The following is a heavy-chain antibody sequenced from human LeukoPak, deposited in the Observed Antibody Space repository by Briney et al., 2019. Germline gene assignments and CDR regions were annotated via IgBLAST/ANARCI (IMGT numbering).Heavy chain of an antibody. D-gene: IGHD2-15*01. CDR3: ARDPFPSYCSGGSCYSAF. V-gene: IGHV3-74*01. Sequence: GGSLRLSCAASGFTFSTYWMHWVRQAPGKGLVWASRINSDGSSTSYADSVKGRFTISRDNAKNTLYLQMNSLRAVDTAVYYCARDPFPSYCSGGSCYSAFWGQGTLVTVSS. CDR1: GFTFSTYW. J-gene: IGHJ4*02. CDR2: INSDGSST.